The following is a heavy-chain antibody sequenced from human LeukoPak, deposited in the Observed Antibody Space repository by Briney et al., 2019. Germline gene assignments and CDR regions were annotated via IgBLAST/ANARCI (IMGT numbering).Heavy chain of an antibody. CDR3: ARDAGYSSGWLIDY. CDR2: MNPNSGNT. J-gene: IGHJ4*02. CDR1: GYTFTSYD. V-gene: IGHV1-8*01. D-gene: IGHD6-19*01. Sequence: ASVKVSCKASGYTFTSYDINWVRQATGQGLEWMGWMNPNSGNTGYAQKFQGRVTMTTDTSTSTAYMELRSLRSDDTAVYYCARDAGYSSGWLIDYWGQGTLVTVSS.